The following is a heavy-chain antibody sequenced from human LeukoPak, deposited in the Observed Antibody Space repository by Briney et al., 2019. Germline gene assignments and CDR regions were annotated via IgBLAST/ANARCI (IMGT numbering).Heavy chain of an antibody. CDR1: GFTFSSYA. D-gene: IGHD3-22*01. CDR3: ARDPYYYDSSGYYPFDY. V-gene: IGHV3-23*01. CDR2: ISGSGGST. J-gene: IGHJ4*02. Sequence: GGSLRLSCAASGFTFSSYAMSWVRQAPGKGLEWVSAISGSGGSTYYADSVKGRFTISRDNSKNTLFLQMNSLRAEDTAVYYCARDPYYYDSSGYYPFDYWGQGTLVTVSS.